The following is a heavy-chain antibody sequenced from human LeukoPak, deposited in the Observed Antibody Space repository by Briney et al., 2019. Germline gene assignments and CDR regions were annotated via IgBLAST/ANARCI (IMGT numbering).Heavy chain of an antibody. CDR1: GGSISSYY. CDR3: ARDQRGSSWYNYYYMDV. J-gene: IGHJ6*03. CDR2: IYYSGST. V-gene: IGHV4-59*01. D-gene: IGHD6-13*01. Sequence: SETLSLTCTVSGGSISSYYWSWIRQPPGKGLEWIGYIYYSGSTNYNPSLKSRVTISVDTSKNQFSLKLSSVTAADTAVYYCARDQRGSSWYNYYYMDVWGKGTTVTISS.